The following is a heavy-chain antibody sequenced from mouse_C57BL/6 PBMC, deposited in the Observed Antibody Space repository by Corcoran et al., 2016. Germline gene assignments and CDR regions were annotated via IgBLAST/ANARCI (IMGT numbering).Heavy chain of an antibody. CDR3: ARDYGSSRFAY. Sequence: EVQLQQSGPELVKPGASVKISCKTSGYTFTDYYMNWVKQSHGKSLEWIGDINPNNGGTSYNQKFKGKATVTVDKSSSTAYMELRSLTSEDSAVYYCARDYGSSRFAYWGQGTLVTVSA. CDR1: GYTFTDYY. CDR2: INPNNGGT. V-gene: IGHV1-26*01. J-gene: IGHJ3*01. D-gene: IGHD1-1*01.